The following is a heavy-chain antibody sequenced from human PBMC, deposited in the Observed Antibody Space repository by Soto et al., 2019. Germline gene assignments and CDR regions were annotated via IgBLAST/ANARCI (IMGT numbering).Heavy chain of an antibody. CDR1: SGSISSRKW. J-gene: IGHJ3*02. V-gene: IGHV4-4*02. D-gene: IGHD3-10*01. Sequence: SETLCLTCAVSSGSISSRKWWTWVRQSPGKGLEWIGEIYHSRSTNYNPSLKSRVTISIDKSNNQFSLKLSSVTAADTAVYYCASKFGELLADAFDIWGQGTMVTVSS. CDR2: IYHSRST. CDR3: ASKFGELLADAFDI.